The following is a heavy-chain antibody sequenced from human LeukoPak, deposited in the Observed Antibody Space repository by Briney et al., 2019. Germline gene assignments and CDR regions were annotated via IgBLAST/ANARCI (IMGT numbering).Heavy chain of an antibody. Sequence: SVKVSCKASGYTFASYYIHWVRQAPGQGLEWMGIINPSGGSTSYAQKFQGRLTLTRDTSTSTVYMELSSLRSEDTAVYYCASRYYDSSGYYNEDYWGQGTLVTVSS. CDR3: ASRYYDSSGYYNEDY. V-gene: IGHV1-46*01. J-gene: IGHJ4*02. CDR1: GYTFASYY. D-gene: IGHD3-22*01. CDR2: INPSGGST.